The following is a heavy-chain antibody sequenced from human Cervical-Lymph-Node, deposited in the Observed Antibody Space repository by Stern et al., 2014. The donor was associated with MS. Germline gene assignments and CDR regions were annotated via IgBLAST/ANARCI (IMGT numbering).Heavy chain of an antibody. CDR3: ARAASTTSSYNF. CDR1: GGSFINNV. J-gene: IGHJ4*02. D-gene: IGHD3-10*01. Sequence: QVQLVQSGAEVKKPGSSVKVSCQASGGSFINNVISWVRQAPGQGLEWMGGTIPIFGTALYAQKFRGRGTITAAEPPRPAYTHHRSLRSDDTAVYFCARAASTTSSYNFWGPGTLVTVSS. V-gene: IGHV1-69*01. CDR2: TIPIFGTA.